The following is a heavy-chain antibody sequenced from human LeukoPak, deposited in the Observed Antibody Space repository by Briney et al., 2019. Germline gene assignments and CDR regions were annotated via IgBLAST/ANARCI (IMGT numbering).Heavy chain of an antibody. CDR3: AKAYDFWSGYYVD. CDR1: GFTFTSYW. J-gene: IGHJ4*02. CDR2: IKASGGST. V-gene: IGHV3-23*01. Sequence: GGSLRLSCEASGFTFTSYWMSWVRQAPGKGLEWVSAIKASGGSTYYVDSVRGRFTISRDNSKNTLFLQMISLRAEDTAVYYCAKAYDFWSGYYVDWGQGTLVTVSS. D-gene: IGHD3-3*01.